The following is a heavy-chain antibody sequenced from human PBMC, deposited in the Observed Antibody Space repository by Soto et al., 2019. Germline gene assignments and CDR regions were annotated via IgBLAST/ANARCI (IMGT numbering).Heavy chain of an antibody. V-gene: IGHV4-30-4*08. CDR3: ARGGPAARWRGWFDT. CDR2: IYYIGST. D-gene: IGHD2-2*01. CDR1: GGSISSGDYY. Sequence: SSETLSLTCTVSGGSISSGDYYWSCIRQPPGKGLEWIGYIYYIGSTYYNPSLKSRVTISVDTCKNQFSLKLSSVTAADTAVYCCARGGPAARWRGWFDTWGQGTLVTVSS. J-gene: IGHJ5*02.